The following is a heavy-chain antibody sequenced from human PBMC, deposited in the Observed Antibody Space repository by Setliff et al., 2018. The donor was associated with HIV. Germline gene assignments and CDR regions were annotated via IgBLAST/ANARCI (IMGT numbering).Heavy chain of an antibody. D-gene: IGHD3-3*01. CDR1: GFTFSSYA. V-gene: IGHV3-23*01. CDR2: ISGSGDST. Sequence: LRLSCAASGFTFSSYAITWVRQAPGKGLEWVSAISGSGDSTFYADSVQGRFTISRGNSKNTLYLQMNSLRAEDTAVYYCAKAQWLLSHWGFDPWGQGTLVPVSS. CDR3: AKAQWLLSHWGFDP. J-gene: IGHJ5*02.